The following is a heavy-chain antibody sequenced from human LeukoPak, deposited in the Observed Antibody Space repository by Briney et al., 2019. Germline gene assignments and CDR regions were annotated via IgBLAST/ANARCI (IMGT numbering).Heavy chain of an antibody. CDR2: ISYDGSNK. D-gene: IGHD1-26*01. CDR3: AKVSWELQFDY. J-gene: IGHJ4*02. V-gene: IGHV3-30*18. Sequence: GRSLRLSCAASGFTFSSYGMPWVRQVPGKGLEWVAVISYDGSNKYYADSVKGRFTISRDNSKNTLYLQMNSLRAEDTAVYCCAKVSWELQFDYWGQGTLVTVSS. CDR1: GFTFSSYG.